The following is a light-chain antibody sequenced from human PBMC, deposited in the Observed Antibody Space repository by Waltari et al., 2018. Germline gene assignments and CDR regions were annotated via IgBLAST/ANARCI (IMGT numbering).Light chain of an antibody. J-gene: IGKJ1*01. CDR2: GAS. Sequence: DIQMTQSPSSLSASLGDRVTITCRASQGISIDLAWYQQKPGKAPKLLISGASTLQFGVPSRFSGSGSGTDFTLTISGLQPDDFATYYCQKYDSAPQTFGQGTKVEIK. V-gene: IGKV1-27*01. CDR1: QGISID. CDR3: QKYDSAPQT.